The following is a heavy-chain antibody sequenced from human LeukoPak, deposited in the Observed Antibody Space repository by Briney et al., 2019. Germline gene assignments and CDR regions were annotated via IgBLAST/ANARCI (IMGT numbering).Heavy chain of an antibody. D-gene: IGHD3-16*01. CDR3: TRDGVSWILDY. V-gene: IGHV4-59*01. Sequence: SETLSLTCSVSGDSISPYYWSWIRQPPGKGLEWIGFVYCRGNTNYNPSLKSRVTISVDTSKNQFSLKLNSVTAADTAVYYCTRDGVSWILDYWGQGTLVTVSS. CDR1: GDSISPYY. CDR2: VYCRGNT. J-gene: IGHJ4*02.